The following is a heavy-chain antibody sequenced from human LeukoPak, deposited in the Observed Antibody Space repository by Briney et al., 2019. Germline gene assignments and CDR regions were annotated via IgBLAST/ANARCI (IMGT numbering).Heavy chain of an antibody. CDR2: ISWNSGSI. CDR3: AKDMWKVGRSVFDY. D-gene: IGHD1-1*01. J-gene: IGHJ4*02. V-gene: IGHV3-9*01. Sequence: GRSLRLSCAASGFTFDDYAMHWVRQAPGKGLEWVSGISWNSGSIGYADSVKGRFTISRDNAKNSLYLQMNSLRAEDTALYYCAKDMWKVGRSVFDYWGQGTLVTVSS. CDR1: GFTFDDYA.